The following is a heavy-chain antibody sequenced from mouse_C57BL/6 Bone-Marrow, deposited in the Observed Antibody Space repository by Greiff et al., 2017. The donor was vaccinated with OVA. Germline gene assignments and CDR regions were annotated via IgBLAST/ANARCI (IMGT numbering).Heavy chain of an antibody. Sequence: QVQLQQSGAELVKPGASVKLSCKASGYTFTSYWMQWVKQRPGQGLEWIGEIDPSDSYTHYNQKFKGKATLTVDTSSSTAYMQHSSLTSEDAAVYYCARRGLDSSSSHYFDYWGQGTTLTVSS. CDR2: IDPSDSYT. V-gene: IGHV1-50*01. CDR1: GYTFTSYW. D-gene: IGHD3-2*02. CDR3: ARRGLDSSSSHYFDY. J-gene: IGHJ2*01.